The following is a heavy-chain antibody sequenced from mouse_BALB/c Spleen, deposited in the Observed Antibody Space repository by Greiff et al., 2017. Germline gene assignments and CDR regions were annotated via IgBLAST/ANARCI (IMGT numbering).Heavy chain of an antibody. Sequence: VKLKESGPELVKPGASVKMSCKASGYTFTSYYIHWVKQRPGQGLEWIGWIYPGDGSTKYNEKFKGKTTLTADKSSSTAYMLLSSLTSEDSAIYFCARKDLYYYGSSWYFDVWGAGTTVTVSS. CDR1: GYTFTSYY. D-gene: IGHD1-1*01. J-gene: IGHJ1*01. V-gene: IGHV1S56*01. CDR3: ARKDLYYYGSSWYFDV. CDR2: IYPGDGST.